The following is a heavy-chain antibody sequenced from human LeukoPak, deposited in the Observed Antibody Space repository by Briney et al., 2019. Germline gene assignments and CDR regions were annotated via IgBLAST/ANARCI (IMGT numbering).Heavy chain of an antibody. J-gene: IGHJ4*02. Sequence: GGSLRLSCAASGFTFSSYGMHWVRQAPGKGLEWVAFIRYDGSNKYYADSMEGRCTISRDNSKNKMYLQMNSLRAEDTAVYYCARWSLGGRDFDYWGQGTLVTVSS. CDR1: GFTFSSYG. D-gene: IGHD1-26*01. CDR3: ARWSLGGRDFDY. CDR2: IRYDGSNK. V-gene: IGHV3-30*02.